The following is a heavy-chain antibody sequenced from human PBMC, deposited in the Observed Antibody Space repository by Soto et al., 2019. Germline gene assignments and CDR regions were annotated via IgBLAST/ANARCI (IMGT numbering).Heavy chain of an antibody. J-gene: IGHJ4*02. CDR3: VKVANVGVVIEYFDY. CDR1: GFTFSHYV. D-gene: IGHD3-3*01. Sequence: EVELLESGGGLVRPGGSLRLSCAASGFTFSHYVLSWVRQSPERGLEWVSSISGSGSSVYVADSVRGRFIMSRDLSTNTLYLQMNSLRDDDTALYYCVKVANVGVVIEYFDYWGQGSLVTVSS. V-gene: IGHV3-23*01. CDR2: ISGSGSSV.